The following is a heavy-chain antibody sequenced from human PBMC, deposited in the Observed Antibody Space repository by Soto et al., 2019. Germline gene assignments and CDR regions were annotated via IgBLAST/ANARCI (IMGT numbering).Heavy chain of an antibody. Sequence: GGSLRLSCAASGFTFSSYAMSWVRQAPGKGLEWVSAISGSGGSTYYADSVKGRFTISRDNSKNTLYLQMNSLRAEDTAVYYCAKIKNDILTGYYKRIDYRGQGTLVTVSS. V-gene: IGHV3-23*01. CDR2: ISGSGGST. CDR3: AKIKNDILTGYYKRIDY. D-gene: IGHD3-9*01. J-gene: IGHJ4*02. CDR1: GFTFSSYA.